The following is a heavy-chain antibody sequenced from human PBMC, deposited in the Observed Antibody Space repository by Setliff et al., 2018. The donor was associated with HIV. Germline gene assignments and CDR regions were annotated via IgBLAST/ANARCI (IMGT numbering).Heavy chain of an antibody. J-gene: IGHJ4*02. V-gene: IGHV3-33*01. CDR3: ARDERRTSSIDY. Sequence: SGGSLRLSWAASGFSFSSYGMHWVRQAPGKGLEWVAIIWFDGKTEYYADSVKGRFSISRDNSKNILFLQMNSLRADDTAVYFCARDERRTSSIDYWGQGTLVTVSS. CDR2: IWFDGKTE. CDR1: GFSFSSYG.